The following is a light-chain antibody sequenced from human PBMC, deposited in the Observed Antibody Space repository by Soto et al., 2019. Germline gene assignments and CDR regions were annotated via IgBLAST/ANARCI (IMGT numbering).Light chain of an antibody. CDR3: QQRSNWPLT. CDR2: DAS. J-gene: IGKJ4*01. CDR1: QSVSSY. Sequence: EIVLTQSPATLSLSPGERAALSCRASQSVSSYLAWYQQKLGQAPRLLIYDASSRATGIPVRFSGSGSGTDFTLTISSLEPEDFAVYYCQQRSNWPLTLGGGTKVEIK. V-gene: IGKV3-11*01.